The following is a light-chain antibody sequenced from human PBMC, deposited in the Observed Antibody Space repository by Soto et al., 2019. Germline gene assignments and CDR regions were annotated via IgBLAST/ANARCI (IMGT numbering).Light chain of an antibody. CDR2: DSS. V-gene: IGKV3-11*01. CDR1: QTLRGRY. J-gene: IGKJ4*01. CDR3: PQRSNWPPA. Sequence: EIVMTQSPATLSVSPGERATLSCRASQTLRGRYLAWYQQKPGQAPRLLIYDSSNRATGIPARFSASGSGTDFTLTISSLEPEDFAVYYCPQRSNWPPAFGGGTKVDIK.